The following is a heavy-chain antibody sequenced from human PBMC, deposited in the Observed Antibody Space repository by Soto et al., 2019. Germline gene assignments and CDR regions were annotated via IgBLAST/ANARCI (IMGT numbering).Heavy chain of an antibody. V-gene: IGHV5-51*01. D-gene: IGHD3-22*01. CDR3: ARKDKSGYFNWFDP. J-gene: IGHJ5*02. CDR2: IFPSDSDT. Sequence: GESLKISCRTSGYRFTSYWIAWVRQMPGKGLEWMGIIFPSDSDTRYSPSLQGQVTISADRSTSTVFLQWASLKASDTAVYFCARKDKSGYFNWFDPWGQGTLVTVSS. CDR1: GYRFTSYW.